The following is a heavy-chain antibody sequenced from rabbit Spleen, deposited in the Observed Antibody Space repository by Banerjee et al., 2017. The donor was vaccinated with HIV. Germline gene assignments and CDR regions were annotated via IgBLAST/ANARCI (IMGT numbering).Heavy chain of an antibody. CDR3: ARDLRSGGNIDGGGLDL. CDR2: IGAGSSGST. D-gene: IGHD2-1*01. CDR1: GFDFSRNA. V-gene: IGHV1S40*01. Sequence: QSLEESGGDLVKPGASLTLTCTASGFDFSRNAMGWVRQAPGKGLEWIGCIGAGSSGSTYYASWAKGRFTISKTSSTTVTLQLNSLTAADTAAYFCARDLRSGGNIDGGGLDLWGPGTLVTVS. J-gene: IGHJ4*01.